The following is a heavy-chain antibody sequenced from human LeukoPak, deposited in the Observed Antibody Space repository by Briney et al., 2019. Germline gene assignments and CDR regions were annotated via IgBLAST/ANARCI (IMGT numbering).Heavy chain of an antibody. Sequence: ASVKVSCKASGYTFTGYYMHWVRQAPGQGLEWMGWINPNSGGTNYAQKFQGRVTVTRDTSISTAYMELSRLRSDDTALYYCAKGPYSDYGDYVPSDWGQGTLVTVSS. V-gene: IGHV1-2*02. CDR1: GYTFTGYY. CDR3: AKGPYSDYGDYVPSD. D-gene: IGHD4-17*01. J-gene: IGHJ4*02. CDR2: INPNSGGT.